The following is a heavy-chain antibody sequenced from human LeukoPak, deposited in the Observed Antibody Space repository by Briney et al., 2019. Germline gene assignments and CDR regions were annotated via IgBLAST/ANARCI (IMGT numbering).Heavy chain of an antibody. Sequence: PGGSLRLSCAASGFTFSSYAMSWVRQAPGKGLEWVSAISGSGGSTYYADSVKGRFTISRDNSRNTLYLQMNSLRAEDTAVYYCAKDAVTAAQGATRFDYWGQGTLVTVSS. V-gene: IGHV3-23*01. D-gene: IGHD2-2*01. CDR1: GFTFSSYA. J-gene: IGHJ4*02. CDR3: AKDAVTAAQGATRFDY. CDR2: ISGSGGST.